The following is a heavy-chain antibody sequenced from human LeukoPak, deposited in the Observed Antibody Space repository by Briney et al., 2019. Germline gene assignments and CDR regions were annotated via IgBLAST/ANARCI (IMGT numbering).Heavy chain of an antibody. Sequence: GRSLRLSCAAFGFTFDDYAMHWVRQAPGKGLEWVSGISWNSGSIGYADSVRGRFTISRDNAKNSLYLQMNSLRAEDMALYYCAKDIAAAGTDAFDIWGQGTMVTVSS. CDR3: AKDIAAAGTDAFDI. CDR2: ISWNSGSI. D-gene: IGHD6-13*01. J-gene: IGHJ3*02. CDR1: GFTFDDYA. V-gene: IGHV3-9*03.